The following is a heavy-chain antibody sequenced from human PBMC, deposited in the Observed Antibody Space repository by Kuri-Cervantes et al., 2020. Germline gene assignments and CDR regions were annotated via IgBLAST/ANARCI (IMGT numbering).Heavy chain of an antibody. V-gene: IGHV3-66*01. CDR3: AREADTAMAHDAFDI. Sequence: GGSLRLSCAASGFTVSSNYMSWVRQAPGKGLEWVSVIYSGGGTYYADSVKGRFTISRDNSKNTLYLQMNSLRAEDTAVYYCAREADTAMAHDAFDIWGQGTMVTVSS. CDR2: IYSGGGT. J-gene: IGHJ3*02. D-gene: IGHD5-18*01. CDR1: GFTVSSNY.